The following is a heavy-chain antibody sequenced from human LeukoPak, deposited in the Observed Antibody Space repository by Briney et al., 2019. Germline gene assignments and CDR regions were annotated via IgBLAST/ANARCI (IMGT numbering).Heavy chain of an antibody. Sequence: ASVKVSCKASGGTFSSYAISWVRQAPGQGLEWMGGIIPIFGTANYAQKFQGRVTITADESTSTAYMELSSLRSEDTAAYYCASGHIVVVTAIPGWFDPWGQGTLVTVSS. J-gene: IGHJ5*02. V-gene: IGHV1-69*13. CDR2: IIPIFGTA. CDR1: GGTFSSYA. D-gene: IGHD2-21*02. CDR3: ASGHIVVVTAIPGWFDP.